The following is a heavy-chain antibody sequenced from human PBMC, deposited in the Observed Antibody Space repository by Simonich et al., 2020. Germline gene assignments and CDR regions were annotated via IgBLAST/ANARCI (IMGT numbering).Heavy chain of an antibody. V-gene: IGHV1-2*02. CDR1: GYTFTGYY. J-gene: IGHJ5*02. D-gene: IGHD1-7*01. CDR2: INPNSGGT. Sequence: QVQLVQSGAEVKKPGASVKVSCKASGYTFTGYYMNWVRQAPGQGLEWMVMINPNSGGTNYAQKFQGKVTMTKGTSISTAYMELSRLRSADTAVYYCARGTYGFAGTTRPNTENWFDPWGQGTLVTVSS. CDR3: ARGTYGFAGTTRPNTENWFDP.